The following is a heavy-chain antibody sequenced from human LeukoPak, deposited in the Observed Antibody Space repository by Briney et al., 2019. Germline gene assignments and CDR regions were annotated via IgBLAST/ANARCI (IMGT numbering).Heavy chain of an antibody. V-gene: IGHV4-34*01. Sequence: SETLSLTCAVYGGSFSGYYWSWIRQPPGKGLEWIGEINHSGSTNYNPSLKSRVTISVDTSKNQFSLTLSSVTAADTAVYYCARQSTAMGTFDYWGQGTLVPVSS. J-gene: IGHJ4*02. CDR2: INHSGST. CDR3: ARQSTAMGTFDY. D-gene: IGHD5-18*01. CDR1: GGSFSGYY.